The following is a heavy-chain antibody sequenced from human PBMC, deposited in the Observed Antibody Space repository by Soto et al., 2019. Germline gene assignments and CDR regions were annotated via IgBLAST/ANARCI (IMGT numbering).Heavy chain of an antibody. CDR2: ISYDGSNK. CDR1: GFTFSSYA. Sequence: QVQLVESGGGVVQPGRSLRLSCAASGFTFSSYAMHWVRQAPGKGLEWVAVISYDGSNKYYADSVKGRFTISRDNSKNTLYLQMNSLRAEDTAVYYCARDRAGYDILTGYLPHRDWGQGTMVTVSS. V-gene: IGHV3-30-3*01. CDR3: ARDRAGYDILTGYLPHRD. J-gene: IGHJ3*01. D-gene: IGHD3-9*01.